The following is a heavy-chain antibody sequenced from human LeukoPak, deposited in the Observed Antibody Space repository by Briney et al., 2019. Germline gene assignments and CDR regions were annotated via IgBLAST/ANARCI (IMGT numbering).Heavy chain of an antibody. J-gene: IGHJ6*02. V-gene: IGHV1-18*01. D-gene: IGHD3-3*01. CDR3: ARDFWSGYYYYYYYGMDV. CDR1: GYSITSYG. Sequence: ASGKVSCKASGYSITSYGISRVRQAAGQWLEWMGWISAYNGNTNYAQKLQGRVTMTTDTSTSTAYMELRSLRSDDTAVYYCARDFWSGYYYYYYYGMDVWGQGTTVTVSS. CDR2: ISAYNGNT.